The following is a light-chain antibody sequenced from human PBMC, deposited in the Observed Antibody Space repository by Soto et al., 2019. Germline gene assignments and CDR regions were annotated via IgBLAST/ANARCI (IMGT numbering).Light chain of an antibody. V-gene: IGKV1-5*03. CDR1: QSMRRL. Sequence: DIQMTQSPSTLSASVGDRVTITCRSSQSMRRLLAWFQHKPGKAPKLLIYDVSVLETGVASRFCGSGSGTEFTLTISSLQPDDFATYYCQQYYVYPLTFGPGTKVQI. CDR2: DVS. J-gene: IGKJ1*01. CDR3: QQYYVYPLT.